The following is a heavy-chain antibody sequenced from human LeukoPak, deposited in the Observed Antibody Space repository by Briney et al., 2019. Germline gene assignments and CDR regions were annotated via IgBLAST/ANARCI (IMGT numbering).Heavy chain of an antibody. CDR2: IYTSGNT. J-gene: IGHJ4*02. CDR1: GGPISGYY. Sequence: NPSETLSLTCTVSGGPISGYYWSWIRQPAGKGLEWIGRIYTSGNTNYNPSLKSQVTISVDTSKNQFALKLRSVTAADTAVDDCARDTYVAVAATRHPTLDYWGQRTLVTVSS. CDR3: ARDTYVAVAATRHPTLDY. D-gene: IGHD6-19*01. V-gene: IGHV4-4*07.